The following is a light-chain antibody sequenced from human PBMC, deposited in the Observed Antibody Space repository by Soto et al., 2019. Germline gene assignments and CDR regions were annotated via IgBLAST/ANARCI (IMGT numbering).Light chain of an antibody. Sequence: DIQMTQSPSSLSASVGDRVTITCRASQGISNCLAWYQQKPGKVPKLLIYAASTLHSGVPSRFSGSGSGTDFTLTISSLQPEDVATYYCQEYNSARTWTFGQGTKVEIK. CDR1: QGISNC. J-gene: IGKJ1*01. V-gene: IGKV1-27*01. CDR2: AAS. CDR3: QEYNSARTWT.